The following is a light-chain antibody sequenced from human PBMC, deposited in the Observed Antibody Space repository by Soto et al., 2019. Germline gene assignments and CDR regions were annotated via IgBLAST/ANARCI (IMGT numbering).Light chain of an antibody. V-gene: IGLV2-18*01. CDR1: SSDVGSYNR. Sequence: QSVLAQPSSVSGSPGQSVTISCTGTSSDVGSYNRVSWYQQPPGTAPKLMIYEVSNRPSGVPDRFSGSKSGNTASLTISGLQAEDEADYYCSLYTSSSTEVFGTGTKVTVL. CDR3: SLYTSSSTEV. CDR2: EVS. J-gene: IGLJ1*01.